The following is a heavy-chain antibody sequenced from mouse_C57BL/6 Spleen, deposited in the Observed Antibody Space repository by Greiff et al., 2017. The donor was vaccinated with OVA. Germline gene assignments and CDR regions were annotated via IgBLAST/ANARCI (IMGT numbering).Heavy chain of an antibody. CDR3: ARGGFAY. CDR1: GYTFTSYW. V-gene: IGHV1-50*01. J-gene: IGHJ3*01. CDR2: IDPSDSYT. Sequence: QVQLQQPGAELVKPGASVKLSCKASGYTFTSYWMQWVKQRPGQGLEWIGEIDPSDSYTNYNQKFKGKATLTVDTSSSTAYMQLSSLTSEDSAVYHCARGGFAYWGQGTLVTVSA.